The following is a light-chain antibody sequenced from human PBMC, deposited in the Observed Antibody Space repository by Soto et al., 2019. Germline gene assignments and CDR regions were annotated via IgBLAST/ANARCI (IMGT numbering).Light chain of an antibody. CDR2: GAS. CDR1: QSVNTNY. V-gene: IGKV3-20*01. CDR3: QQYGNTPYT. Sequence: EIVLTQSPGTLSFSPGERATLSCRASQSVNTNYLGWYQQKPGQAPRFLLYGASSRATGIPDRFSGSGSGTDFALTISRLEPEDVVVYYCQQYGNTPYTFGEGTKLEIK. J-gene: IGKJ2*01.